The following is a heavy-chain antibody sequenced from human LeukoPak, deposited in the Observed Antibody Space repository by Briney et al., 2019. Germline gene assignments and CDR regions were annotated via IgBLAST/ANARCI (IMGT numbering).Heavy chain of an antibody. CDR1: GGSISSYY. D-gene: IGHD5-18*01. CDR2: IYYSGST. V-gene: IGHV4-59*08. Sequence: SETLSLTCTVSGGSISSYYWSWIRQPPGKGLEWIGYIYYSGSTNYNPSLKSRVTISVDTSKNQFSLKLSSVTAADTAVYYCARHVRYSYGSAPLDYWGQGTLVTVFS. CDR3: ARHVRYSYGSAPLDY. J-gene: IGHJ4*02.